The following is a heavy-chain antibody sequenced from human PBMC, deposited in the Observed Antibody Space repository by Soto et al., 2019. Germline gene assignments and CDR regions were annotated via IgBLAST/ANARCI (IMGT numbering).Heavy chain of an antibody. CDR1: GFTFSSYE. D-gene: IGHD3-22*01. J-gene: IGHJ4*02. Sequence: GGSLRLSCTASGFTFSSYEMNWVRQAPGKGLEWVSYISSGGITIYYADSVRGRFTISRDNAKNSLYLQMNSLRAEDTAVYYCARAKGYYHTSGSDSWGQGTLVTVSS. CDR3: ARAKGYYHTSGSDS. V-gene: IGHV3-48*03. CDR2: ISSGGITI.